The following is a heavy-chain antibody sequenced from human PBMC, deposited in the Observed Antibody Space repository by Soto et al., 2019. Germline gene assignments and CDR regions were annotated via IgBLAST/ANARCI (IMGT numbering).Heavy chain of an antibody. CDR3: AKTPRQWLVYVDY. CDR2: ISGSGGTT. V-gene: IGHV3-23*01. J-gene: IGHJ4*02. Sequence: EVQLLESGGGLVQRGGSLRLSCVASGFTFSNYAMSWVRQAPGKGLEWVSGISGSGGTTYYADSVKGRFTVSRDNSKDTLNLQMNSLRAEDTAVYYCAKTPRQWLVYVDYWGQGTLVTVSS. D-gene: IGHD6-19*01. CDR1: GFTFSNYA.